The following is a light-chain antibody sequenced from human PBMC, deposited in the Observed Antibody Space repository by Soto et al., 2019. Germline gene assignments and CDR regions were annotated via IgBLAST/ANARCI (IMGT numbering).Light chain of an antibody. Sequence: IVMTQSPSTLSVSPGERATLSCRASQSVSSNLAWYQQKPGQAPRLLIYCASTRATGIPSRFSGRGSGTELTLTISGLQSEDFAVYYCQQYNNWWTFGQGTKWIS. CDR3: QQYNNWWT. J-gene: IGKJ1*01. CDR2: CAS. CDR1: QSVSSN. V-gene: IGKV3-15*01.